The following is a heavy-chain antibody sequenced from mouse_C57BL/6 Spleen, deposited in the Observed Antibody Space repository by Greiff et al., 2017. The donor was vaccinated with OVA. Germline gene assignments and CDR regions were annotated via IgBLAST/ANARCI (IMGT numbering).Heavy chain of an antibody. V-gene: IGHV1-54*01. J-gene: IGHJ4*01. CDR1: GYAFTNYL. D-gene: IGHD4-1*01. Sequence: VQLQQSGAELVRPGTSVKVSCKASGYAFTNYLIEWVKQRPGRGLEWIGVINPGSGGTNYNEKFKGKATLTADKSSSTAYMQLSSLTSEDSAVYFCARTLGPYAMDDWGQGTSVTVSS. CDR3: ARTLGPYAMDD. CDR2: INPGSGGT.